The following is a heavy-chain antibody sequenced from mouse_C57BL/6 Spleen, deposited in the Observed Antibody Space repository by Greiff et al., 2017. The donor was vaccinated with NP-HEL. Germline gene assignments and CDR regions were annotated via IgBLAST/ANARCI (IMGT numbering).Heavy chain of an antibody. V-gene: IGHV1-72*01. CDR3: ARGDYGNYGYFDV. CDR1: GYTFTSYW. Sequence: QVQLQQPGAELVKPGASVKLSCKASGYTFTSYWMPWVKQRPGRGLEWIGMIDPNSGGTTYNEKFKSKATLTVDTPSSKAYMQLSSLKSEDSAVYYCARGDYGNYGYFDVWGTGTTVTVSS. D-gene: IGHD2-1*01. J-gene: IGHJ1*03. CDR2: IDPNSGGT.